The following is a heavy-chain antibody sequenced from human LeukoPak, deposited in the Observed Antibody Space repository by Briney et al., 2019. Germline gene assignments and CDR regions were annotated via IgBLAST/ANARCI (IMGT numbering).Heavy chain of an antibody. V-gene: IGHV3-23*01. CDR1: GVTFSNAA. D-gene: IGHD6-19*01. J-gene: IGHJ4*01. Sequence: GGSLRLSCAASGVTFSNAAMSSGRQAPGKGLGWGSTLSGSGITTYYADSVKGRFTISRDNSKNTLYLQMNSLRAEDTAVYYCAKGIYSSGWSYFDYWGHGTLVTVSS. CDR3: AKGIYSSGWSYFDY. CDR2: LSGSGITT.